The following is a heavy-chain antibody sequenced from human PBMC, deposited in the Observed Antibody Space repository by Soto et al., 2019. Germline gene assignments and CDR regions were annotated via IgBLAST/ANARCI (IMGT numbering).Heavy chain of an antibody. CDR3: ARGFYYDSSGASPYYFAY. V-gene: IGHV1-18*01. CDR1: GYTFTSSG. Sequence: ASVKVSCKASGYTFTSSGISWVRQAPGQGLEWMGWISLYNGKTDYSQRLQDRVTMTTDTSTSTAYLELRSLRSDDTAVYFCARGFYYDSSGASPYYFAYWGPGTLVTVSS. D-gene: IGHD3-22*01. J-gene: IGHJ4*01. CDR2: ISLYNGKT.